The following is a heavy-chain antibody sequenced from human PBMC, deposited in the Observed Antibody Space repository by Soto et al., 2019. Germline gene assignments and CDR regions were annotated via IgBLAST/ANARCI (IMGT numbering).Heavy chain of an antibody. D-gene: IGHD3-22*01. CDR1: GFTFSSCW. J-gene: IGHJ4*02. V-gene: IGHV3-74*01. CDR2: IDSDGIST. CDR3: ARHTTDYYDSSAYY. Sequence: GGSLRLSCAASGFTFSSCWMHWVRQAPGKGLVWVSRIDSDGISTNYADSVKGRFTISRDNAKNMLYLQMNSLRAEDTAVYYCARHTTDYYDSSAYYWGQGTLVTVSS.